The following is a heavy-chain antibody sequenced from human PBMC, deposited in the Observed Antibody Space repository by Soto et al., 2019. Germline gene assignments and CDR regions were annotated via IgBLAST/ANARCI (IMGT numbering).Heavy chain of an antibody. J-gene: IGHJ3*02. CDR3: ATAVRPSIAARRGAFDI. CDR2: VDPEDGET. V-gene: IGHV1-69-2*01. CDR1: GYTFTDYY. D-gene: IGHD6-6*01. Sequence: EVQLVQSGAEVKKPGATVKIPCKVSGYTFTDYYMHWVQQAPGKGLEWMGLVDPEDGETIYAEKFQGRVTITADTSTDTAYMELSSLRSEDTAVYYCATAVRPSIAARRGAFDIWGQGTMVTVSS.